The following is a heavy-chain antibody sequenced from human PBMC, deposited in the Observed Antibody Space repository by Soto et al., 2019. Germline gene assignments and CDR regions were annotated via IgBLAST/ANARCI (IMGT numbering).Heavy chain of an antibody. CDR3: ARARGYGDYAGAYYYYGMDV. CDR1: GFTFSSYS. D-gene: IGHD4-17*01. V-gene: IGHV3-21*01. CDR2: ISSSSSYI. J-gene: IGHJ6*01. Sequence: PGGSLSLSCAASGFTFSSYSMHWVRQAPGKGLECVSSISSSSSYIYYADSVKGRFNISRENAKNSLYLQMNSLRAEDTAVYYCARARGYGDYAGAYYYYGMDVCGQGNMVTVSS.